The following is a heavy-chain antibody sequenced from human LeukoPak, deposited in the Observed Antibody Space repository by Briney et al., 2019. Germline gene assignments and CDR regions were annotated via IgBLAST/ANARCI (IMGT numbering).Heavy chain of an antibody. Sequence: PGGSLRLSCAASGFTFSSYGMSWVRQAPGKGLEWVPAISGSGGSTYYADSVEGRFTISRENSKNTQYLQMNSLRAEDTAVYYCAKDLYDSSGYYLYFDYWGQGTLVTVSS. D-gene: IGHD3-22*01. V-gene: IGHV3-23*01. CDR1: GFTFSSYG. CDR3: AKDLYDSSGYYLYFDY. J-gene: IGHJ4*02. CDR2: ISGSGGST.